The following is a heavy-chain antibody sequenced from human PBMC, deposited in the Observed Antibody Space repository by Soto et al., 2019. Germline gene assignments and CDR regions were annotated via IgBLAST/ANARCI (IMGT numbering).Heavy chain of an antibody. CDR2: ISWNSGSI. CDR3: EKGGKTYYYYGMDV. J-gene: IGHJ6*02. CDR1: GFTFDYYA. D-gene: IGHD3-16*01. Sequence: GGSLRLSCAASGFTFDYYAMHWVRQAPGKGLEWVSGISWNSGSIGYADSVKGRFTISRDNAKNSLYLQMNSLRAEDTALYYCEKGGKTYYYYGMDVWGQGTTVTVSS. V-gene: IGHV3-9*01.